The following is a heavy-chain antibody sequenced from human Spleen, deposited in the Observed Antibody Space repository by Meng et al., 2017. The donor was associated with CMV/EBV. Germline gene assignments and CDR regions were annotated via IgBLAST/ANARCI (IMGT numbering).Heavy chain of an antibody. D-gene: IGHD1-7*01. Sequence: GGSLRLSCAASGFIFDDHAMHWVRQAPGKGLEWVSGISWNSATIGYAASVKGRFTISRDNAKNTLYLQMNSLRAEDTAVYYCARTLFNSWDAFDIWGQGTMVTVSS. CDR1: GFIFDDHA. V-gene: IGHV3-9*01. CDR3: ARTLFNSWDAFDI. CDR2: ISWNSATI. J-gene: IGHJ3*02.